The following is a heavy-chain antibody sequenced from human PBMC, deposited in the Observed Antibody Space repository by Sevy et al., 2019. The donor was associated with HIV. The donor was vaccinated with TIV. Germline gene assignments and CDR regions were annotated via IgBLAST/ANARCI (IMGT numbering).Heavy chain of an antibody. D-gene: IGHD6-13*01. CDR2: ISGRGGSK. J-gene: IGHJ4*02. V-gene: IGHV3-23*01. CDR1: GFTFSSYA. CDR3: AKDQGYSSSWWGDY. Sequence: GGSLKLSCAASGFTFSSYAMSWVRQAPGKGLEWVGGISGRGGSKKYAASGKGRFTISRDNSKNTLYLQMNSLRAEDTAVYYCAKDQGYSSSWWGDYWGQGTLVTVSS.